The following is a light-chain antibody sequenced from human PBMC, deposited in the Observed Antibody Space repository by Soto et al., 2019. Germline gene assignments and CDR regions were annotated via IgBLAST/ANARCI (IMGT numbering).Light chain of an antibody. V-gene: IGKV3-20*01. Sequence: EIVLTQSPGTLSLSPGERATLSCRASQSISSSYLAWYQQKPGQAPRLLVYGASSRATGIPDRFSGSGSGTDFTLTISRLGPEDFAVYYCQQYGSLRFTFGRGTKVDI. CDR3: QQYGSLRFT. J-gene: IGKJ3*01. CDR1: QSISSSY. CDR2: GAS.